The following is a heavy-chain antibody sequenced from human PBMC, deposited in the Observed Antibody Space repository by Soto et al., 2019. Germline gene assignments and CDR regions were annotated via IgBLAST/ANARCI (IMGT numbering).Heavy chain of an antibody. CDR3: AKDLRIALAGTDYFDS. CDR1: GFSFSSYG. V-gene: IGHV3-30*18. D-gene: IGHD6-19*01. Sequence: GGSLRLSCAASGFSFSSYGMHWVRQAPGKGLEWVAVISYDVTNKYYADSVKGRFTISRDNSKNTLYLQMNSLRAEDTAVYYCAKDLRIALAGTDYFDSWGQGTLVTVSS. CDR2: ISYDVTNK. J-gene: IGHJ4*02.